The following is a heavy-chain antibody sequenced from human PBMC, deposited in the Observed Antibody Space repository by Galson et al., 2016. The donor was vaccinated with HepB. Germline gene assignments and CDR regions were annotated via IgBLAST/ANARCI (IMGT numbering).Heavy chain of an antibody. CDR3: ARDHSCCACDCDIFDY. V-gene: IGHV3-33*01. J-gene: IGHJ4*02. Sequence: SLRLSCAASGLTFSSYSMNWVRQAPGKGLEWVAVVWSGGNNTYYADSVKGRFTISRDNSNNSLCLQMDSLRAEDTAVYYCARDHSCCACDCDIFDYWGQGTLVTVSS. CDR1: GLTFSSYS. D-gene: IGHD2-21*02. CDR2: VWSGGNNT.